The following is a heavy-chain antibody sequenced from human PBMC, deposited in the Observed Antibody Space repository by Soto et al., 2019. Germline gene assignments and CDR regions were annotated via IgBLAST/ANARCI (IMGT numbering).Heavy chain of an antibody. J-gene: IGHJ6*03. CDR1: GYTFTSYD. V-gene: IGHV1-8*01. D-gene: IGHD3-3*01. CDR3: ARGGQNYDFWSGYYYYYYMDV. CDR2: MNPNSGNT. Sequence: GASVKVSFKASGYTFTSYDINWVRQATGQGLEWMGWMNPNSGNTGYAQKFQGRVTMTRNTSISTAYMELSSLRSEDTAVYYCARGGQNYDFWSGYYYYYYMDVWGKGTTVTVSS.